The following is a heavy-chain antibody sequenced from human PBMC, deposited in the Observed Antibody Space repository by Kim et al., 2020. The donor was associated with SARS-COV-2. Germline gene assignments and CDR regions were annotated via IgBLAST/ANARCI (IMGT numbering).Heavy chain of an antibody. V-gene: IGHV3-21*04. CDR3: ARAGAGYYDLLTDYYGTDY. J-gene: IGHJ4*02. CDR1: GFTFSSYS. Sequence: GGSLRLSCAGSGFTFSSYSMLWVRQAPGKGLEWVSSISSSGSDRYYADSVKGRFTISRDNAQNSLYLQMNSLRAEDSAAYYCARAGAGYYDLLTDYYGTDYWGQGTLVTVSS. D-gene: IGHD3-9*01. CDR2: ISSSGSDR.